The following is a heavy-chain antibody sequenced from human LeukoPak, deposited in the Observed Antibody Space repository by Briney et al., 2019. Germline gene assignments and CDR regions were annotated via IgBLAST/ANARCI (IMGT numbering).Heavy chain of an antibody. CDR1: GFTFSSYA. V-gene: IGHV3-74*01. CDR3: ARDLGQYYDTSDNWFDP. Sequence: PGGSLRLSCAASGFTFSSYAMSWVRQAPGKGLEWVSRINNTSYADSVKGRFTISRDNAKNTLNLQMNSLRAEDTAVYYCARDLGQYYDTSDNWFDPWGQGTLVTVSS. D-gene: IGHD3-22*01. J-gene: IGHJ5*02. CDR2: INNT.